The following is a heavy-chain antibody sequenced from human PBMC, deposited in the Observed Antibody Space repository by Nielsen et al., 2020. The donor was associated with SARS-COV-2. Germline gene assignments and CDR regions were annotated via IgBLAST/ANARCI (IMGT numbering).Heavy chain of an antibody. D-gene: IGHD3-16*01. Sequence: GGSLRLSCAASGFTFSSYGMHWVRQAPGKGLEWVAVIWYDGSNKYYADSVKGRFTISRDNSKNTLYLQMNSLRAEDTAVYYCAKGDGRRPFFDYWGQGTLVTVSS. J-gene: IGHJ4*02. CDR2: IWYDGSNK. CDR1: GFTFSSYG. CDR3: AKGDGRRPFFDY. V-gene: IGHV3-30*02.